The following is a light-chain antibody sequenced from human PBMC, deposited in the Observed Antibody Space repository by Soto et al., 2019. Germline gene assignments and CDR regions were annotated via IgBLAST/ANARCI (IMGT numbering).Light chain of an antibody. CDR3: QQSYSQPYT. CDR2: AAS. J-gene: IGKJ2*01. CDR1: QSISSY. Sequence: DIQMTQSPSSLSASVGDRVTITCRASQSISSYLNWYQQKPGKAPSLLIYAASSLQSGVPSRFSGSGSGTDFTLTISSLQPEDCATDYCQQSYSQPYTFDQGTKLDIK. V-gene: IGKV1-39*01.